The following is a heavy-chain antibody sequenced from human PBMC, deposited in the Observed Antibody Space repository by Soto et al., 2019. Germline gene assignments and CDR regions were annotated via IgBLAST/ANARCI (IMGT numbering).Heavy chain of an antibody. V-gene: IGHV4-30-2*01. CDR3: ARDARGDEAPMDY. CDR2: IYHSGST. Sequence: SETLSLTCAVSGGSISSGGYSWSWIRQPPGKGLEWIGYIYHSGSTYYNPSLKSRVTMTRDTSISTAYMELSRLRSDDTAVYYCARDARGDEAPMDYWGQGTLVTVSS. CDR1: GGSISSGGYS. D-gene: IGHD3-10*01. J-gene: IGHJ4*02.